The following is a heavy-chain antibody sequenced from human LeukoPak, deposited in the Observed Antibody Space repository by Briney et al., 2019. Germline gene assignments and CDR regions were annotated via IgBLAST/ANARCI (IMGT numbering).Heavy chain of an antibody. CDR3: ASGAITISFFSGMDV. CDR2: ISYDGSSK. V-gene: IGHV3-30*03. J-gene: IGHJ6*02. CDR1: GFTFSSYG. D-gene: IGHD3-3*01. Sequence: PGGSLRLSCAASGFTFSSYGMHWVRQAPGKGLEWVAVISYDGSSKYYADSVKGRFTISRDNSKNTLYLQMNSLRAEDTAVYYCASGAITISFFSGMDVWGQGTTVTVSS.